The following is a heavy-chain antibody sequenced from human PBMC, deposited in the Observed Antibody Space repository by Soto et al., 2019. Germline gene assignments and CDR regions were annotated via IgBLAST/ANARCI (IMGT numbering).Heavy chain of an antibody. D-gene: IGHD2-8*02. CDR3: ARDKITGRFDY. J-gene: IGHJ4*02. V-gene: IGHV4-4*02. CDR2: INHSGST. Sequence: PSETLSLTCAVSGDSISSRYWWSWVRQPPGKGLEWIGEINHSGSTNYNPSLKSRVTISVDTSKNQFSLKLTSVTAADTAVYYCARDKITGRFDYWGQGTLVTVSS. CDR1: GDSISSRYW.